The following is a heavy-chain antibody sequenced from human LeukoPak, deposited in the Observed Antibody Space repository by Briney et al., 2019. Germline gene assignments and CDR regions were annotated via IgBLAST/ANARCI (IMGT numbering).Heavy chain of an antibody. CDR3: AAHRSGYSPFYYYMDV. CDR1: GYTFTSYY. D-gene: IGHD3-22*01. Sequence: GASVKVSCMASGYTFTSYYMHWVRQAPGQGLEWMGIINPSGGSTSYAQKFQGRVTMTRDTSTSTVYMELSSLRSEDTAVYYCAAHRSGYSPFYYYMDVWGKGTTVTVSS. J-gene: IGHJ6*03. CDR2: INPSGGST. V-gene: IGHV1-46*03.